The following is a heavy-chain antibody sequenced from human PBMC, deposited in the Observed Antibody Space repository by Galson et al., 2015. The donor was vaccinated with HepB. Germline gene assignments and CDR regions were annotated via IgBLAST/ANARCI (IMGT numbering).Heavy chain of an antibody. Sequence: SLRLSCAASGFTFSSFEMHWVRQAPGKGLEWVAALTYGGSNKYYADSVKGRFTISRDNSKNTLYLQLNSLRAVDTAVYYCARDRANGRYGHLDFWGRGALVTVSS. CDR3: ARDRANGRYGHLDF. CDR2: LTYGGSNK. V-gene: IGHV3-30-3*01. J-gene: IGHJ2*01. CDR1: GFTFSSFE. D-gene: IGHD2-8*01.